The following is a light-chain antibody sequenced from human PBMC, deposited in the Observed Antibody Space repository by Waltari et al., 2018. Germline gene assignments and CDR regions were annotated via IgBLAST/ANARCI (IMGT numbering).Light chain of an antibody. CDR2: GAS. V-gene: IGKV1-9*01. CDR1: QGISTY. J-gene: IGKJ4*01. CDR3: QHLNSYPPLT. Sequence: DIQLTQSPSFLSASIGDRVTITCWASQGISTYVAWYQQKPGEAPKLLIYGASTLQSGVASRFSGNGSGTEFTLTISSLQPEDFATYYCQHLNSYPPLTFGGGTKVEIK.